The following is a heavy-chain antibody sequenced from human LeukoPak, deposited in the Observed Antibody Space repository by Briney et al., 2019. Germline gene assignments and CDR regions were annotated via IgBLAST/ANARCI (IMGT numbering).Heavy chain of an antibody. V-gene: IGHV1-18*01. Sequence: ASVKVSCKASGGTFSSYAISWVRQAPGQGLEWMGWISAYNGNTNYAQKLQGRVTMTTDTSTSTAYMELRSLRSDDTAVYYCARDKHYYGSGGLFDYWGQGTLVTVSS. CDR3: ARDKHYYGSGGLFDY. CDR1: GGTFSSYA. J-gene: IGHJ4*02. D-gene: IGHD3-10*01. CDR2: ISAYNGNT.